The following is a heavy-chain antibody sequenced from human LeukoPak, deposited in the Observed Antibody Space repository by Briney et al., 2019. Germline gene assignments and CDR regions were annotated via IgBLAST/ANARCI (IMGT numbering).Heavy chain of an antibody. CDR3: ARDPTNKYDILTGYHNQNWFDS. CDR1: GYTFTGYY. CDR2: INPNSGGT. V-gene: IGHV1-2*02. D-gene: IGHD3-9*01. J-gene: IGHJ5*01. Sequence: ASVKVSCKASGYTFTGYYMNWVRQAPGQGLEWMGWINPNSGGTNYAQKFQGRVTMTRDTSINTAYMELSRPTSDDTAVYYCARDPTNKYDILTGYHNQNWFDSWGQGTLVTVSS.